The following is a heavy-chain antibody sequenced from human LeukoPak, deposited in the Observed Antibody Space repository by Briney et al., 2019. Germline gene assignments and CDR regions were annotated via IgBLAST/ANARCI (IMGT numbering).Heavy chain of an antibody. Sequence: GGSLRLSCAASGFTFSSYAMHWVRQAPGKGLEWVAVISYDGSNKYYADSVKGRFTISRDNSKNTLYLQMNGLKAEDTAVYYCARGTMTKLFDPWGQGTLVTVSS. CDR2: ISYDGSNK. D-gene: IGHD3-22*01. CDR3: ARGTMTKLFDP. CDR1: GFTFSSYA. V-gene: IGHV3-30-3*01. J-gene: IGHJ5*02.